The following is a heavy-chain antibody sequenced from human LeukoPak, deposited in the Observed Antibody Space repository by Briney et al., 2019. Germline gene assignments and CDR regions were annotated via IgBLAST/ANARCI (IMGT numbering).Heavy chain of an antibody. CDR3: ARGLFTAMVTDHNIFDY. CDR1: GVSISSSNSY. D-gene: IGHD5-18*01. V-gene: IGHV4-39*07. CDR2: IYYSGNT. J-gene: IGHJ4*02. Sequence: SETLSLTCTVSGVSISSSNSYWGWIRQPPGKGLEWIGSIYYSGNTYYNASLKSQVSISIDTSKNQFSLKLSSVTAADTAVYYCARGLFTAMVTDHNIFDYWGQGTLVTVSS.